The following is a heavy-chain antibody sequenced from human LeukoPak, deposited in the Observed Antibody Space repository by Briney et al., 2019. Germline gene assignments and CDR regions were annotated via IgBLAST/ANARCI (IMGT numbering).Heavy chain of an antibody. Sequence: PSETLSLTCSVSGGSITSGSYYWAWIRQPPGKGLEWIGSIYSGGSTYYHPSLKSRVTISVDTSQKQFSLTLPSVTAADTAVYYCARRNYGGTLDYWGQGTMVVVSS. J-gene: IGHJ3*01. V-gene: IGHV4-39*01. CDR2: IYSGGST. D-gene: IGHD4-23*01. CDR1: GGSITSGSYY. CDR3: ARRNYGGTLDY.